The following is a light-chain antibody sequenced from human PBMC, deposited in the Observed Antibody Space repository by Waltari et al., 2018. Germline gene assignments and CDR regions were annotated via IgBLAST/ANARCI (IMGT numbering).Light chain of an antibody. Sequence: DIHMTQSPSTLSASVGDRVTITCRASQNISRWLAWYQPRPGKAPKLLISDASFLQSGVPSRFSGSGSVTAFTLTISSLQPDDFAIYYCQQYSGYPFTFGPGTKVEIK. CDR2: DAS. CDR3: QQYSGYPFT. CDR1: QNISRW. J-gene: IGKJ3*01. V-gene: IGKV1-5*01.